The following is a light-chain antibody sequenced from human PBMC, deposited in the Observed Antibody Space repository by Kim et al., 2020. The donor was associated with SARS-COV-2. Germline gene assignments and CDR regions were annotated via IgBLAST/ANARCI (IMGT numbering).Light chain of an antibody. CDR1: SLRGYY. CDR2: HKN. CDR3: NSRDSSGDHLV. Sequence: ALGQTVRSTCQVESLRGYYASWYQQRPGQAPILVVYHKNTRPSGIPDRFSGSSSGDTASLTISGAQAEDEGDYYCNSRDSSGDHLVFGGGTKLTVL. J-gene: IGLJ2*01. V-gene: IGLV3-19*01.